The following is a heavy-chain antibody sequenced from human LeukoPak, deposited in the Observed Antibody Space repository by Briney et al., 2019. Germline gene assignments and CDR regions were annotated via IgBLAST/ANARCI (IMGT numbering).Heavy chain of an antibody. CDR3: ARLRNCGGDCRPFDY. CDR1: GFTFSDYY. CDR2: ISSSGSTI. Sequence: GGSLRLSCAASGFTFSDYYMSWIRQAPGKGLEWVSYISSSGSTIYYVDSVKGRFTISRDNAKNSLYLQMNSLRAEDTAVYYCARLRNCGGDCRPFDYWGQGTLVTVSS. V-gene: IGHV3-11*01. D-gene: IGHD2-21*02. J-gene: IGHJ4*02.